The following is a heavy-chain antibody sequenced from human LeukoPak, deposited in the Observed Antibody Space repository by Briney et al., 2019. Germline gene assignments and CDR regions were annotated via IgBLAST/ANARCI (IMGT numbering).Heavy chain of an antibody. CDR2: IRYDGSNK. V-gene: IGHV3-30*02. Sequence: GGSLRLSCAASGFTFSSYGMHWVRQAPGKGLEWVAFIRYDGSNKYYADSVKGRFTISRDNSKNTLYLQMNSLRAEDTAVYYCAKDYPTVLGWGPDYWGQGTLVTVSS. CDR3: AKDYPTVLGWGPDY. CDR1: GFTFSSYG. J-gene: IGHJ4*02. D-gene: IGHD3-16*01.